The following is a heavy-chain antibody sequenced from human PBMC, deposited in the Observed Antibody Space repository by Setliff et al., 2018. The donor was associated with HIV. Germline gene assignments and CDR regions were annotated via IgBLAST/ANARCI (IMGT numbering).Heavy chain of an antibody. CDR2: IYTSGST. CDR3: ARGSSWPYYFDY. D-gene: IGHD6-13*01. CDR1: GGPISSGSYY. J-gene: IGHJ4*02. Sequence: ASETLSLTCSVSGGPISSGSYYWSWIRQPAGKGLEWIGRIYTSGSTNYNPSLESRVTISVDTSKNQFSLKLSSVTAADTAVYYCARGSSWPYYFDYWGQGTLVTVSS. V-gene: IGHV4-61*02.